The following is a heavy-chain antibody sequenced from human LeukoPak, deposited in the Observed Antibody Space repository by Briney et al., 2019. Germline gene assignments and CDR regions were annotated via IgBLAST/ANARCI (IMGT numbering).Heavy chain of an antibody. CDR1: GFTFSSYG. J-gene: IGHJ3*02. V-gene: IGHV3-30*19. CDR3: ARVMGRDGYNWLFGDAFDI. CDR2: ISYDGSNK. Sequence: GGSLRLSCAASGFTFSSYGMHWVRQAPGKGLEWVAVISYDGSNKYYADSVKGRFTISRDNSKNTLYLQMNSLRAEDTAVYYCARVMGRDGYNWLFGDAFDIWGQGTMVTVSS. D-gene: IGHD5-24*01.